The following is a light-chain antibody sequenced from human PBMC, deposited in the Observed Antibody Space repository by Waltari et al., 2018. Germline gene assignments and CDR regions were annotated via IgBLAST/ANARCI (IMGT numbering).Light chain of an antibody. J-gene: IGLJ2*01. CDR1: TSNIGGNY. Sequence: QSVLTQPPSVSATPGQKVTISCSGSTSNIGGNYVSWYQQVPRAAPNLLIYDNSKRPPGIPDRFSASKSGTSATRGIAGVEAGDEATYFCASWDLSLDSVLFGGGTKVTVL. CDR3: ASWDLSLDSVL. V-gene: IGLV1-51*01. CDR2: DNS.